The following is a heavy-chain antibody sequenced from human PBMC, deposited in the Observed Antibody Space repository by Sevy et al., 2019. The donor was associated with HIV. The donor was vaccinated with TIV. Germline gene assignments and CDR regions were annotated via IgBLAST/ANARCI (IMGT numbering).Heavy chain of an antibody. V-gene: IGHV1-8*01. D-gene: IGHD3-22*01. J-gene: IGHJ4*02. CDR2: MNPNSGNT. CDR1: GYTFTSYD. CDR3: AARPLLAGDSSVGFDY. Sequence: ASVKVSCKASGYTFTSYDINWVRQATGQGLEWMGWMNPNSGNTGYAQKFQGRVTMTRNTSISTAYMELGSLRSEDTAVYYCAARPLLAGDSSVGFDYWGQRTLVTVSS.